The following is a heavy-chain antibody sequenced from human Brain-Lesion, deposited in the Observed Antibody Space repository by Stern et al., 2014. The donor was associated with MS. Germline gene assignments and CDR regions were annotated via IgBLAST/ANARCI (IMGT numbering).Heavy chain of an antibody. CDR1: GITFSNYW. J-gene: IGHJ5*01. CDR2: VNHDGRRT. CDR3: ARGERWFDS. Sequence: EVQLVESGGGLVQPGGSLRLSCAASGITFSNYWMPWVRQAPGKGLVWVSRVNHDGRRTSYADSVKGRFTMSRDNAKNTLYLQMNSLRVEDTAIYYCARGERWFDSWGQGTLVTVSS. V-gene: IGHV3-74*02. D-gene: IGHD3-10*01.